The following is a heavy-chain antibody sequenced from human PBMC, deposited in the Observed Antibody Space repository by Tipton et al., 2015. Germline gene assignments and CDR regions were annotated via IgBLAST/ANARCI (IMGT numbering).Heavy chain of an antibody. D-gene: IGHD3-10*01. CDR2: ISWDGRNK. J-gene: IGHJ4*02. Sequence: SLRLSCAASGFTLTRYGMNWVRQAPGKGLEWVAVISWDGRNKYYADSVKGRFTISRDNSKNTLYLQMNSLRAEDTAVYYCARGLLGAFDYWGQGTLVTVSS. CDR3: ARGLLGAFDY. V-gene: IGHV3-33*05. CDR1: GFTLTRYG.